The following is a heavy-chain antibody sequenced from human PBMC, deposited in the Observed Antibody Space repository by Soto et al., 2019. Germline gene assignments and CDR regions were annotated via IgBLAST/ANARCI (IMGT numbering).Heavy chain of an antibody. J-gene: IGHJ6*03. CDR2: IYYSGST. V-gene: IGHV4-31*03. CDR1: GGSISSGGYY. CDR3: ARGTGGSRNYYYYMDV. Sequence: QVQLQESGPGLVKPSQTLSLTCTVSGGSISSGGYYWSWIRQHPGKGLEWIGYIYYSGSTYYNPSPKSRVTISVDTSKNQFSLKLSSVTAADTAVYYWARGTGGSRNYYYYMDVWGKGTTVTVSS. D-gene: IGHD2-15*01.